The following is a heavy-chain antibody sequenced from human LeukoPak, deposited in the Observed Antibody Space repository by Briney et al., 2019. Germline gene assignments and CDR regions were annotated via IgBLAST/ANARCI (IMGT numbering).Heavy chain of an antibody. Sequence: SETLSLTCSVSVASISSGSNYCGWVRRPRGRTLEWNGSIYSSGSPYYNSSRQSRVLIIIDTPKNHFSLTLSSVTAADTAVYYCARSDGYGLVDIWGQGTMVTVSS. D-gene: IGHD3-10*01. CDR3: ARSDGYGLVDI. J-gene: IGHJ3*02. CDR1: VASISSGSNY. CDR2: IYSSGSP. V-gene: IGHV4-39*07.